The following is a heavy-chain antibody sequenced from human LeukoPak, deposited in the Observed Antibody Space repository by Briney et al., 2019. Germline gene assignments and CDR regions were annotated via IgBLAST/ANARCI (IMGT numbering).Heavy chain of an antibody. D-gene: IGHD2-2*01. J-gene: IGHJ5*02. CDR2: INHSGST. V-gene: IGHV4-34*01. Sequence: SATLSLTCAVYGGSFSGYYWSWIRQPPGKGLEWIGDINHSGSTNYNPSLKSRVTISVDTSKNQFSLKLSSVTAADTAVYYCARASRRYCSSTSCYPFMPLDPWGQGTLVTVSS. CDR1: GGSFSGYY. CDR3: ARASRRYCSSTSCYPFMPLDP.